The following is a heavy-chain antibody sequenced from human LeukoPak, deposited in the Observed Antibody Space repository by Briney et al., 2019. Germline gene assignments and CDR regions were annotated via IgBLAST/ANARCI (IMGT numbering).Heavy chain of an antibody. CDR3: ARRGYCSGGSCYSDYMDV. Sequence: GESLKISCKGSGYRFTTSWIGWVRQMPGKGLEWMGIIYPGDSDTRYSPSFQGQVTISADKFITTAYLQWSSLKASDTAMYYCARRGYCSGGSCYSDYMDVWGKGTTVTVSS. J-gene: IGHJ6*03. CDR1: GYRFTTSW. D-gene: IGHD2-15*01. CDR2: IYPGDSDT. V-gene: IGHV5-51*01.